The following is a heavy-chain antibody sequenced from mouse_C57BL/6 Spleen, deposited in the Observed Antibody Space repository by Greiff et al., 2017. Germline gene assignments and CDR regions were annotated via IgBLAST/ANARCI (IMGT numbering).Heavy chain of an antibody. J-gene: IGHJ2*01. Sequence: VKLQQPGAELVRPGSSVKLSCKASGYTFTSYWMHWVKQRPIQGLEWIGNIDPSDSETHYNQKFKDKATLTVDKSSSTAYMQLSSLTSEDSAVYYCASADYGSSYFDYWGQGTTLTVSS. CDR3: ASADYGSSYFDY. V-gene: IGHV1-52*01. CDR2: IDPSDSET. D-gene: IGHD1-1*01. CDR1: GYTFTSYW.